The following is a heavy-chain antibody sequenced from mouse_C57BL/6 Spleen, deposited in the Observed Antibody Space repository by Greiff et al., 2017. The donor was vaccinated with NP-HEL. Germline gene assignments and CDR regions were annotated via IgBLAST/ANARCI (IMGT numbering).Heavy chain of an antibody. Sequence: VHLVESGTELVKPGASVKLSCKASGYTFTSYWMHWVKQRPGQGLEWIGNINPSNGGTNYNEKFKSKATLTVDKSSSTAYMQLSSLTSEDSAVYYCARKGAYYFDYWGQGTTLTVSS. V-gene: IGHV1-53*01. CDR2: INPSNGGT. CDR1: GYTFTSYW. J-gene: IGHJ2*01. CDR3: ARKGAYYFDY.